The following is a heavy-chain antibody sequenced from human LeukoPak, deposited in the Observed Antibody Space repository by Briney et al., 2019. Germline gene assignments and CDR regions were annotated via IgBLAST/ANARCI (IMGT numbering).Heavy chain of an antibody. D-gene: IGHD3-22*01. V-gene: IGHV3-48*03. CDR2: ISSSASII. CDR3: ARDYYDSSGYSYYFDY. CDR1: GFTFSDYE. J-gene: IGHJ4*02. Sequence: GGSLRLSCAASGFTFSDYEMNWVRQAPGKGLEWVSYISSSASIIYYSDSVKGRFTISRDNSKNTLYLQMNSLRAEDTAVYYCARDYYDSSGYSYYFDYWGQGTLVTVSS.